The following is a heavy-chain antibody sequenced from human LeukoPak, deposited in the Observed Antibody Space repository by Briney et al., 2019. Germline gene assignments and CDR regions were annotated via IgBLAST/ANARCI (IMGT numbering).Heavy chain of an antibody. J-gene: IGHJ6*02. CDR2: INSDGSST. Sequence: GGSLRLSCAASGFTFSSYWMHWVRQAPGKGLVWVSRINSDGSSTSYADSVKGRFTISRDNAKNTLYLQMNSLRAEDTAVYYCARDLSPLGGVTTYYYGMDVWGQGTTVTVSS. V-gene: IGHV3-74*01. D-gene: IGHD3-16*01. CDR1: GFTFSSYW. CDR3: ARDLSPLGGVTTYYYGMDV.